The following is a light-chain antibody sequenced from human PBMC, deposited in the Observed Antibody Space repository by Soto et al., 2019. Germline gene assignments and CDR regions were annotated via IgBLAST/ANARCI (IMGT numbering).Light chain of an antibody. CDR1: QSVSSSY. CDR3: QQRSNWPPVT. V-gene: IGKV3D-20*02. J-gene: IGKJ4*01. CDR2: GAS. Sequence: EIVLTQSPGTPSLSPGERATPSCRSRQSVSSSYLAWYQQKPGQAPRLLIYGASSRATGIPDRFSGSGSGTDFTLTISRLEPEDFAVYYCQQRSNWPPVTFGGGTKVDIK.